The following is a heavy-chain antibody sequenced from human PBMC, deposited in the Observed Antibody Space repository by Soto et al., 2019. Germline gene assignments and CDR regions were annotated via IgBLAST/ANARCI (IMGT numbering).Heavy chain of an antibody. J-gene: IGHJ6*02. CDR1: GGSFSGYY. CDR3: ARARIPPLLGWYYGMDV. Sequence: PSETLSLTCAVYGGSFSGYYWSWIRQPPGKGLEWIGEINHSGSTNYNPSLKSRVTISVDTSKNQFSLKLSSVTAADTAVYYCARARIPPLLGWYYGMDVWGQGTTVTVSS. V-gene: IGHV4-34*01. CDR2: INHSGST. D-gene: IGHD6-19*01.